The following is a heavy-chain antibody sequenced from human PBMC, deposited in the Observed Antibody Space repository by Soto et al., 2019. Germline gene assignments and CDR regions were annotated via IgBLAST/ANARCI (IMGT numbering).Heavy chain of an antibody. D-gene: IGHD3-22*01. CDR2: ISYDGSNK. CDR1: GFTFSSYA. J-gene: IGHJ5*02. V-gene: IGHV3-30-3*01. Sequence: GGSLRLCCAASGFTFSSYAMHWVRQAPGKGLEWVAVISYDGSNKYYADSVMGRLSISRDNSKNTLYLQMNSLRAEDTAVYYCARGGKGLLQPNWFDPWGQGNLVTVSS. CDR3: ARGGKGLLQPNWFDP.